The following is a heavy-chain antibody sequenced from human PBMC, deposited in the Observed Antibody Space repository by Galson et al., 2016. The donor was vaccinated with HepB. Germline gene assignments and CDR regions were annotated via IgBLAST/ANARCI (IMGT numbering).Heavy chain of an antibody. J-gene: IGHJ4*02. V-gene: IGHV3-33*01. D-gene: IGHD3-22*01. CDR3: VRDRATYDSSGYWFDY. CDR1: GFSFTEYG. Sequence: SLRLSCAASGFSFTEYGMHWVRQAPCKGWECLDGIYFNGRDIYYADSVKVRFTIPRDTSKNKLYLQMNSLRAEDTAVYYCVRDRATYDSSGYWFDYWGQGALVTVSS. CDR2: IYFNGRDI.